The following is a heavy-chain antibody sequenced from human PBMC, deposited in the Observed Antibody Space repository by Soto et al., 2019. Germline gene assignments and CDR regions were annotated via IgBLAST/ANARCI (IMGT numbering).Heavy chain of an antibody. CDR3: ARGTTVETGNY. V-gene: IGHV4-34*01. D-gene: IGHD4-17*01. J-gene: IGHJ4*02. Sequence: SETLSLTCAVYGGSFSGYYWTWIRQPPGTGLEWIGEINHSGSTNYNPSLKSRVTISVDTSKNQFSLKLTSVTAADTAVYYCARGTTVETGNYWGQGTLVTVSS. CDR2: INHSGST. CDR1: GGSFSGYY.